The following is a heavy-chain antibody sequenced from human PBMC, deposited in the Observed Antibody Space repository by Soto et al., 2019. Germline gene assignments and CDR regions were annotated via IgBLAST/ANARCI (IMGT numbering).Heavy chain of an antibody. Sequence: PGGSLRLSCAASGFTFSSYGMHWVRQAPGKGLEWVAVISYDGSNKYYADSVKGRFTISRDNSKNTLYLQMNSLRAEDTAVYYCAKGPAPPYSGSYTDFDYWGQGTLVTVSS. J-gene: IGHJ4*02. CDR1: GFTFSSYG. CDR3: AKGPAPPYSGSYTDFDY. D-gene: IGHD1-26*01. V-gene: IGHV3-30*18. CDR2: ISYDGSNK.